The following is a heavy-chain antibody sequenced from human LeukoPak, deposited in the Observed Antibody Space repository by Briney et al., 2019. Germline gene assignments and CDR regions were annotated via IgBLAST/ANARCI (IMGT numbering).Heavy chain of an antibody. J-gene: IGHJ4*02. Sequence: ASVKVSCKASGGTFSSYAISWVRQAPGQGLEWMGGIIPIFGTANYAQKFQGRVTITADESTSTAYMELSSLRSEDTAVYYCARDSLGCSSTSCYAQYYFDYWAREPWSPSPQ. CDR2: IIPIFGTA. V-gene: IGHV1-69*01. D-gene: IGHD2-2*01. CDR1: GGTFSSYA. CDR3: ARDSLGCSSTSCYAQYYFDY.